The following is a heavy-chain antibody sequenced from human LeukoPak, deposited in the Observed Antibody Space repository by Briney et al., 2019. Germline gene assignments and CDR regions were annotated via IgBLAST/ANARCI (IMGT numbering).Heavy chain of an antibody. CDR1: GFTFDDYA. V-gene: IGHV3-9*01. CDR2: ISWNSGSI. CDR3: AKVGGYSSSSAYFDY. D-gene: IGHD6-6*01. Sequence: GGSLRLSCAASGFTFDDYAMHWVRQAPAKGLEGVSGISWNSGSIGYADSVKGRFTISRDNAKNSLYLQMNSLRAEDTALYYCAKVGGYSSSSAYFDYWGQGTLVTVSS. J-gene: IGHJ4*02.